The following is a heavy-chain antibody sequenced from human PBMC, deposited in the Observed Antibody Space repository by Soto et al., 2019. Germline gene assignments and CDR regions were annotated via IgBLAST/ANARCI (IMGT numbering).Heavy chain of an antibody. CDR1: GFTFSSYW. J-gene: IGHJ4*02. CDR3: AREQLQVVIPDY. CDR2: IKQDGSEK. Sequence: EVQLVESGGGLVQPGGSLRLSCAASGFTFSSYWMNWVRQAPGKWLEWVANIKQDGSEKYYVDSVKGRFTISRDNTKNSLYLQMNSLKAEDTAVYYCAREQLQVVIPDYWGQGTLVTVSS. V-gene: IGHV3-7*01. D-gene: IGHD6-13*01.